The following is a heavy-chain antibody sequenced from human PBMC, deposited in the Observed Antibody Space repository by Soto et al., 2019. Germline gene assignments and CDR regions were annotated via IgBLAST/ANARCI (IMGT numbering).Heavy chain of an antibody. V-gene: IGHV5-10-1*01. Sequence: RGESLKISCKGSGYSFTTYWINWVRQMPGKGLEWMGRIDPSDSSTKHSPSFQGHVTISADNSITTAYLQWSSLKASDTAMYYCARQEPDYYYYYGMDVWGQGTTVTAP. CDR2: IDPSDSST. CDR1: GYSFTTYW. J-gene: IGHJ6*02. D-gene: IGHD1-1*01. CDR3: ARQEPDYYYYYGMDV.